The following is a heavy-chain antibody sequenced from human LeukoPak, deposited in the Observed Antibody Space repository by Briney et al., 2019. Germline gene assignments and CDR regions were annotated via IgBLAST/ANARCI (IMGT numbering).Heavy chain of an antibody. V-gene: IGHV1-46*01. D-gene: IGHD2-2*01. CDR1: GYTFTTYY. CDR2: INPSDGSA. CDR3: ARDSTTSSLADP. Sequence: ASVKVSFKASGYTFTTYYMHWVRQAPGAGLEWMGIINPSDGSASYAQKFQGRVTMTRDTSTSTVYMELSSLTSEDTALYYCARDSTTSSLADPWGQGTLVTVSS. J-gene: IGHJ5*02.